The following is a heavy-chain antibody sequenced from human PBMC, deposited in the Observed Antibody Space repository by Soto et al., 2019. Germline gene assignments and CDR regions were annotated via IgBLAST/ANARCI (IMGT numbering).Heavy chain of an antibody. D-gene: IGHD3-22*01. V-gene: IGHV1-8*01. Sequence: ASVKVSCKASGYTFTSYDINWVRQATGQGLEWMGWMNPNSGNTGYAQKFQGRVTMTRNTSISTAYMELSSLRSEDTAVYYCARTLGGYYYDSSGYYFAPWFDPWGQGTLVTVSS. CDR1: GYTFTSYD. J-gene: IGHJ5*02. CDR2: MNPNSGNT. CDR3: ARTLGGYYYDSSGYYFAPWFDP.